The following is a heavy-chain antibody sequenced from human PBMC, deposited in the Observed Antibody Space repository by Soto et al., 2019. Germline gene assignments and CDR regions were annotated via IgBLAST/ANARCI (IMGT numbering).Heavy chain of an antibody. CDR1: EFSVSDNF. V-gene: IGHV3-53*01. J-gene: IGHJ6*02. CDR3: AKVRASYLSASYFYYGLDV. CDR2: IYGGGAT. D-gene: IGHD3-10*01. Sequence: GGSLRLSCAASEFSVSDNFLSWVRQAPGKGLEWVSGIYGGGATFYADSVRGRFIMSRDLSTNTVSLQMNSLRAEDTAVYYCAKVRASYLSASYFYYGLDVWGQGTTVTVS.